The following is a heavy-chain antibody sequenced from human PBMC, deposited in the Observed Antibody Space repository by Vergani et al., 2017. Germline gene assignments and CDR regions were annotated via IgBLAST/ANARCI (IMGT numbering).Heavy chain of an antibody. D-gene: IGHD6-13*01. CDR2: IKSKTDGGTK. J-gene: IGHJ4*02. Sequence: EVQLVESGGGLVKPGGSLRLSCAASGFTFSNAWMSWVRQAPGKGLEWVGRIKSKTDGGTKDYAAPVKGRFTISRDDSKNTLYLQMNSLKTEATAVYDCTTDGPPFGIAADGTDFDYWGQGTLVTVSS. CDR3: TTDGPPFGIAADGTDFDY. V-gene: IGHV3-15*01. CDR1: GFTFSNAW.